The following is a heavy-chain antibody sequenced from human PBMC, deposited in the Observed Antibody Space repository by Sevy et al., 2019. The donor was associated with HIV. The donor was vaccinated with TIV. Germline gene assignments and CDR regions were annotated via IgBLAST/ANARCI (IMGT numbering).Heavy chain of an antibody. D-gene: IGHD1-26*01. Sequence: SETLSLTCTVSGDSISSGDSFWSWIRQPAGRGLEWIGRIYASGCTMYNPSLKSRLTLSVDTSKNQFSLELTSVTAADTAVYYCARDGMKRDYYYAMDVWGQGTPVTVSS. V-gene: IGHV4-61*02. J-gene: IGHJ6*02. CDR1: GDSISSGDSF. CDR3: ARDGMKRDYYYAMDV. CDR2: IYASGCT.